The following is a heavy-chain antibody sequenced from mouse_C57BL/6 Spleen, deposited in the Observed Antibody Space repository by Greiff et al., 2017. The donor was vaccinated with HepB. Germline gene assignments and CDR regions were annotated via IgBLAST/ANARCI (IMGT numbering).Heavy chain of an antibody. CDR2: IDPSDSYT. Sequence: VQLQQPGAELVMPGASVKLSCKASGYTFTSYWMHWVKQRPGQGLEWIGEIDPSDSYTNYNQKFKGKSTLTVDKSSSTAYMQLSSLTSEDSAVYYCARKYYYGSSSYAMDYWGQGTSVTVSS. CDR3: ARKYYYGSSSYAMDY. J-gene: IGHJ4*01. D-gene: IGHD1-1*01. V-gene: IGHV1-69*01. CDR1: GYTFTSYW.